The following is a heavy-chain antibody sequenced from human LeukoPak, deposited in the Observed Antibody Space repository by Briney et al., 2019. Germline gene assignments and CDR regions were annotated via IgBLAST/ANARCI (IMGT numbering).Heavy chain of an antibody. CDR2: ISVYNGNT. Sequence: GASVKVSCKASGYTFTSYGISWVRQAPGQGLEWMGWISVYNGNTNYAQKLQGRLTMTTDTSTNTAYMELRSLRSDDTAVYYCARDEAWKVDYWGQGTPVTVSS. J-gene: IGHJ4*02. V-gene: IGHV1-18*01. CDR3: ARDEAWKVDY. D-gene: IGHD1-1*01. CDR1: GYTFTSYG.